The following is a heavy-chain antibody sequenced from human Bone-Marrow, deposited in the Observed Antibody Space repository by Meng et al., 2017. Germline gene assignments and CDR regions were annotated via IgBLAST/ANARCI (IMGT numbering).Heavy chain of an antibody. Sequence: VQLEESGGGLVQPGGSLRLSCAASGFTFSSYSMNWVRQAPGKGLEWVSSISSSSSYIYYADSVKGRFTISRDNSKNTLYLQMNSLRAEDTAVYYCARSPGDYTMVRGVTYFDYWGQGTLVTVSS. V-gene: IGHV3-21*01. J-gene: IGHJ4*02. D-gene: IGHD3-10*01. CDR3: ARSPGDYTMVRGVTYFDY. CDR2: ISSSSSYI. CDR1: GFTFSSYS.